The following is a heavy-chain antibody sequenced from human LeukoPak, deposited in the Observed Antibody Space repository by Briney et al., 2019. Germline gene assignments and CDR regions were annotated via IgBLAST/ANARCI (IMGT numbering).Heavy chain of an antibody. CDR1: GYSFTSYW. D-gene: IGHD2-15*01. V-gene: IGHV5-51*01. J-gene: IGHJ5*01. CDR2: ILPADSDT. Sequence: GESLKISCRGSGYSFTSYWIGWVRQMPGKGLEWMGIILPADSDTRYSPSFQGQVTISADKSISTAYVQWSTLKASDTAIYYCASGRFCNGGSCYDSWGQGTLVTVSS. CDR3: ASGRFCNGGSCYDS.